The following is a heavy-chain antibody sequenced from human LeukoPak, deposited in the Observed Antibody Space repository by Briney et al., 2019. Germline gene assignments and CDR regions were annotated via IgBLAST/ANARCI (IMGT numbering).Heavy chain of an antibody. CDR1: GFTFSSYE. CDR2: ISSSGSTI. V-gene: IGHV3-48*03. Sequence: GRSLRLSCAASGFTFSSYEMNWVRQAPGKGLEWVSYISSSGSTIYYADSVKGRFTISRDNAKNSLYLQMNSLRAEDTAVYYCARGLYEAGNFDLWGRGTLVTVSS. CDR3: ARGLYEAGNFDL. J-gene: IGHJ2*01. D-gene: IGHD2-8*01.